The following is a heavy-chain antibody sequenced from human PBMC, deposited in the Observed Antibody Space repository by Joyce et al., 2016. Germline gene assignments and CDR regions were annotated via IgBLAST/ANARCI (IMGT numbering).Heavy chain of an antibody. CDR1: GGSMNNYY. D-gene: IGHD6-19*01. J-gene: IGHJ6*02. V-gene: IGHV4-59*01. Sequence: QVQLQESGPGLVKPSETLSLTCTVSGGSMNNYYWNWIRQAPGGGLEWIGYIYHTGSAHHKPSLENRLTMSVDTSQNQFSLKLTSVTAADSAMYYCARAAPKQWLAAYTGLDVWGQGIAVTVSS. CDR3: ARAAPKQWLAAYTGLDV. CDR2: IYHTGSA.